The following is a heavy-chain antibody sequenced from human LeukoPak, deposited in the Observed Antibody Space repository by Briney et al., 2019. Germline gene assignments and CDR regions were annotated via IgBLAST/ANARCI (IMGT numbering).Heavy chain of an antibody. J-gene: IGHJ4*02. CDR1: GDSISSGSYY. V-gene: IGHV4-39*01. Sequence: PSETLFLTCTVSGDSISSGSYYWGWIRQPPGKGLEWIGSIYYSGTYYNPSLKSRVTISVDTSKNQFSLRLTSVTAADTAVYYCARRGSSSWYFDYWGQGTLVTVSS. CDR2: IYYSGT. CDR3: ARRGSSSWYFDY. D-gene: IGHD6-13*01.